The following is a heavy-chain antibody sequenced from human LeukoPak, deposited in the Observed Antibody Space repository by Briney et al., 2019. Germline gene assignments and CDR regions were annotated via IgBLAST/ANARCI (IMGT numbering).Heavy chain of an antibody. CDR3: ASPRYLGYGPYYYGMDV. J-gene: IGHJ6*02. Sequence: GESLKISCKGSGYSFTSYWIGWVRQMPGKGLEWMGIIYPGDSDTRYSPSFQGQVTISADKSISTAYLQWSSLKASDTAMYYCASPRYLGYGPYYYGMDVWGQGTTVTVSS. V-gene: IGHV5-51*01. CDR2: IYPGDSDT. CDR1: GYSFTSYW. D-gene: IGHD4-17*01.